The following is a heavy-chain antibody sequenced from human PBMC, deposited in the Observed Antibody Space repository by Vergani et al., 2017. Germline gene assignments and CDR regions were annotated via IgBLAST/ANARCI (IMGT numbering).Heavy chain of an antibody. CDR1: GYTFTSYG. Sequence: QVPLVQSGAEVKKPGASVKVSCKASGYTFTSYGISWVRQAPGQGLEWMGWISAYNGNTNYAQKLQGRVTMTTDTTTSTAYMELRSLRSDDTAVYYCARDADYGDYGEYWFDAWGQGTLVTVSS. J-gene: IGHJ5*02. D-gene: IGHD4-17*01. V-gene: IGHV1-18*01. CDR2: ISAYNGNT. CDR3: ARDADYGDYGEYWFDA.